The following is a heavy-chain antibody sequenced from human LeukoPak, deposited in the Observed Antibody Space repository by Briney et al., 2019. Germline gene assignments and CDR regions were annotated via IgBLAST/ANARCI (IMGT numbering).Heavy chain of an antibody. CDR3: AKEWQSSSWHDLFDP. D-gene: IGHD6-13*01. CDR1: GFTFSSYS. CDR2: ISSSSSTI. J-gene: IGHJ5*02. Sequence: GGSLRLSCAASGFTFSSYSMNWVRQAPGKGLEWVSYISSSSSTIYYADSVKGRFTISRDNAKNSLYLQMNSLRAEDTAVYYCAKEWQSSSWHDLFDPWGQGTLVTVSS. V-gene: IGHV3-48*01.